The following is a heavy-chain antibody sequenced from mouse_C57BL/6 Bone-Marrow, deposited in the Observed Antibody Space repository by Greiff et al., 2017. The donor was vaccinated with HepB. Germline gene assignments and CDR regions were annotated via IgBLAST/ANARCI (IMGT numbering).Heavy chain of an antibody. Sequence: VKLQQPGAELVRPGSSVKLSCKASGYTFTSYWMHWVKQRPIQGLEWIGNIDPSDSETHYNQKFKDKATLTVDKSSSTAYMQLSSLTSEDSAVYYCARSAQATYDYWGQGTTLTVSS. D-gene: IGHD3-2*02. CDR3: ARSAQATYDY. CDR1: GYTFTSYW. CDR2: IDPSDSET. J-gene: IGHJ2*01. V-gene: IGHV1-52*01.